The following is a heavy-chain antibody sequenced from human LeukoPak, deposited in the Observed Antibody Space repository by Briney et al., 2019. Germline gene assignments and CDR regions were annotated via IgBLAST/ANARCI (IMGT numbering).Heavy chain of an antibody. Sequence: SETLSLTCAVYGGCFSGYYWSWIRRPPGKGLEWIGEINHSGSTNYNPSLKSRVTISVDTSKNQFSLKLSSVTAADTAVYYCARANYDILTGYYPWGQGTLVTVSS. CDR2: INHSGST. D-gene: IGHD3-9*01. V-gene: IGHV4-34*01. CDR1: GGCFSGYY. J-gene: IGHJ5*02. CDR3: ARANYDILTGYYP.